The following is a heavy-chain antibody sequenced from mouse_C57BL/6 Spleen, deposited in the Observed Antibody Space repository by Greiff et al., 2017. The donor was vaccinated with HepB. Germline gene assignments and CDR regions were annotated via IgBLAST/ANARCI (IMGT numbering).Heavy chain of an antibody. V-gene: IGHV5-4*01. CDR3: AREGVRTKGFDY. CDR2: ISDGGSYT. D-gene: IGHD2-14*01. J-gene: IGHJ2*01. CDR1: GFTFSSYA. Sequence: EVQRVESGGGLVKPGGSLKLSCAASGFTFSSYAMSWVRQTPEKRLEWVATISDGGSYTYYPDNVKGRFTISRDNAKNNLYLQMSHLKSEDTAMYYCAREGVRTKGFDYWGQGTTLTVSS.